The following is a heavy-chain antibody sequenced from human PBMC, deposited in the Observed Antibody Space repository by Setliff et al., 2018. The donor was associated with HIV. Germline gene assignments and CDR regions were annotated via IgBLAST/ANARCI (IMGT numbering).Heavy chain of an antibody. CDR3: ARGFGSLDP. V-gene: IGHV4-61*02. CDR2: VYFSGST. CDR1: GASITSGIYY. J-gene: IGHJ5*02. D-gene: IGHD1-26*01. Sequence: PSETLSLTCSVSGASITSGIYYWAWIRQPAGKGLEFIGRVYFSGSTNYNPSLKSRVTISLDTSKNRFSLNLRSVTAADTAVYYCARGFGSLDPWGKGTLVT.